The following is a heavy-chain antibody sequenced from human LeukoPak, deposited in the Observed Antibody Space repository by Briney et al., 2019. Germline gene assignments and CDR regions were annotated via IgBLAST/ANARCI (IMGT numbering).Heavy chain of an antibody. CDR3: ARLRRTSDSSGYYYYYDY. D-gene: IGHD3-22*01. V-gene: IGHV3-21*01. Sequence: PGGSLRLSCAASGLGFSSFSFNWIRQAPGKGLEWVSSITPTTSYIYYADSVRGRFTISGENAKNSLYLQMNSLRAEDTAVYYCARLRRTSDSSGYYYYYDYWGQGTLVTVFS. CDR1: GLGFSSFS. J-gene: IGHJ4*02. CDR2: ITPTTSYI.